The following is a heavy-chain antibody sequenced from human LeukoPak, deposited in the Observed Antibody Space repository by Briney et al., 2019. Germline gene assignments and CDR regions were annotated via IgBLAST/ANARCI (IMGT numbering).Heavy chain of an antibody. CDR2: IISIFGTA. Sequence: GASVKVARKASGGTFISYAISWVRQPPAQGLEWMGGIISIFGTANYAQKFQGRVTITADESTSTAYMELSSLRSEDTAVYYCARDDSSGYYYGDYWGQGTLVTVSS. CDR3: ARDDSSGYYYGDY. V-gene: IGHV1-69*13. J-gene: IGHJ4*02. CDR1: GGTFISYA. D-gene: IGHD3-22*01.